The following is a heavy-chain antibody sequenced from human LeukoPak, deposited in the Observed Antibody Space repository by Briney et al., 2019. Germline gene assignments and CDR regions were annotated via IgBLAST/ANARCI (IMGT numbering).Heavy chain of an antibody. CDR1: GFTFSSYG. D-gene: IGHD2-2*01. CDR2: ISGSGGST. J-gene: IGHJ4*02. Sequence: GGSLRLSCAASGFTFSSYGMHWVRQAPGKGLEWVSAISGSGGSTYYADSVKGRFTISRDNSKNTLYLQMNSLRAEDTAVYYCAKVRGYCSSTSCHHFDYWGQGTLVTVSS. V-gene: IGHV3-23*01. CDR3: AKVRGYCSSTSCHHFDY.